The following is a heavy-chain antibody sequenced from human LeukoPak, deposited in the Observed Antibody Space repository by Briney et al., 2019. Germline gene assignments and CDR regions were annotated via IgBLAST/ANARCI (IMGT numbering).Heavy chain of an antibody. J-gene: IGHJ3*02. CDR1: GYTFTGYY. CDR3: ARDPITMIVGDAFDI. CDR2: INPNGGGT. Sequence: GASVKVSCKASGYTFTGYYMHWVRQAPGQGLEWMGWINPNGGGTDYAQKFQGRVTMTRDTSISTAYMELSRLRSDDTAVYYCARDPITMIVGDAFDIWGQGTMVTVSS. D-gene: IGHD3-22*01. V-gene: IGHV1-2*02.